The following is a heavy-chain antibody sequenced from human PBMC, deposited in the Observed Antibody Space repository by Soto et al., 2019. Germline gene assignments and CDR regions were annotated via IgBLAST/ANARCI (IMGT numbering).Heavy chain of an antibody. D-gene: IGHD6-13*01. CDR1: GGSISSSSYY. V-gene: IGHV4-39*01. J-gene: IGHJ5*02. Sequence: SETLSLTCTVSGGSISSSSYYWGWIRQPPGKGLEWIGSIYYSGSTYYNPSLKSRVTISVDTSKNQFSLKLSSVTAADTAVYYCARQRAAAGTRWFDPWGQGTLVTVSS. CDR3: ARQRAAAGTRWFDP. CDR2: IYYSGST.